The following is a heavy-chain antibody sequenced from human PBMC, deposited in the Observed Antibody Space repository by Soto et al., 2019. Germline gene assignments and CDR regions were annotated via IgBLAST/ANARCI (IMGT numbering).Heavy chain of an antibody. CDR3: ARGSSNWAYYFDF. Sequence: EVHLVESGGGLVQPGGSLRLSCAASGFTFSSYSLNWVRQAPGKGLERVSYITSSGTTVYYADSVRGRFTISRDNAKNSLYLEMNSLRDDDTAVYYCARGSSNWAYYFDFWGQGTLVTVSS. D-gene: IGHD6-13*01. CDR1: GFTFSSYS. CDR2: ITSSGTTV. J-gene: IGHJ4*02. V-gene: IGHV3-48*02.